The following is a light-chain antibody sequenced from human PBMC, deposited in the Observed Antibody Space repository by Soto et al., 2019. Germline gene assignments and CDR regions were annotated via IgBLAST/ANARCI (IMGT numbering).Light chain of an antibody. V-gene: IGKV3-11*01. CDR2: DVS. CDR1: QSVSSY. J-gene: IGKJ1*01. Sequence: EIVLTQSPAILSLSPGERATLSCRASQSVSSYLGWYQQRPGQAPRLVIYDVSNRATGIPARFSGSGSGTDFTLTISSLEPEDFAVYYCHQRGNWPRMFGQGTKVEVK. CDR3: HQRGNWPRM.